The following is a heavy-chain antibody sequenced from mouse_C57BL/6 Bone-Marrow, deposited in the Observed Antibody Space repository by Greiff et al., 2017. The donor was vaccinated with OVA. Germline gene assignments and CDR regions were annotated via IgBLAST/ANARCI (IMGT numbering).Heavy chain of an antibody. CDR2: IYPRSGNT. CDR1: GYTFTSYG. Sequence: QVQLQQSGAELARPGASVKLSCKASGYTFTSYGISWVKQRTGQGLEWIGEIYPRSGNTYYNEKFKGKATLTADKSSSTAYMELRSLTSEDSAVYFCARWGLITTVVAVDYWGQGTTLTVSS. D-gene: IGHD1-1*01. V-gene: IGHV1-81*01. CDR3: ARWGLITTVVAVDY. J-gene: IGHJ2*01.